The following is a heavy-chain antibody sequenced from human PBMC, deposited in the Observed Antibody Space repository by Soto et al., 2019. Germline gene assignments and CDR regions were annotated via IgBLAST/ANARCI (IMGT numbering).Heavy chain of an antibody. D-gene: IGHD2-15*01. Sequence: QVQLVQSGAEVKKPGASVKVSCKASGYTFTSYYMHWVRQAPGQGLEWMGIINPSGGSTSYAQKCQGRVTMTRDTSTSTVSMELSSLRSEDTAVYYCARDREDIPFDYWGQGTLVTVSS. V-gene: IGHV1-46*01. CDR3: ARDREDIPFDY. CDR2: INPSGGST. J-gene: IGHJ4*02. CDR1: GYTFTSYY.